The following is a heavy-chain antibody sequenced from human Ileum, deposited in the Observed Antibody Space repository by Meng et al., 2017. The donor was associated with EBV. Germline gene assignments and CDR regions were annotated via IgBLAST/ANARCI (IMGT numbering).Heavy chain of an antibody. J-gene: IGHJ4*02. CDR1: GGSLSGYY. Sequence: QWQPPQWGAGRLKPSETLSLPCAVYGGSLSGYYWSWIRQPPGKGLEWIGEITHSGSTNYNSSLKSRVTILVDTSKNQLSLKMNSVTAADTAVYYCARCYDSSGYYELNHFDHWGQGTLVTVSS. CDR3: ARCYDSSGYYELNHFDH. D-gene: IGHD3-22*01. CDR2: ITHSGST. V-gene: IGHV4-34*01.